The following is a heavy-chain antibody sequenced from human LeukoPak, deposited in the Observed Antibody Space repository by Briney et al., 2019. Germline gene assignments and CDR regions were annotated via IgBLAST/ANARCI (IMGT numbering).Heavy chain of an antibody. D-gene: IGHD5-18*01. J-gene: IGHJ5*02. CDR2: ISSINIYT. V-gene: IGHV3-11*05. CDR1: GFTFSDYY. CDR3: ARVSPDTATDYGWFDP. Sequence: PGGSLRLSCAASGFTFSDYYMSWIRQAPGKGLECVSYISSINIYTNYADSVKGRFTISRDNAKNSLYLQMNSLRAEDTAVYYCARVSPDTATDYGWFDPWGQGSLVTVSS.